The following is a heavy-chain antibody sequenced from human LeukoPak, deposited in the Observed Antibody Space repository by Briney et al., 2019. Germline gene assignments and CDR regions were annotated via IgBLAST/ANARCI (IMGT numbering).Heavy chain of an antibody. V-gene: IGHV1-2*02. CDR3: ARGNYDSSGFSLGMDV. CDR2: INPNSGGT. J-gene: IGHJ6*04. CDR1: EYTFTGYY. Sequence: ASVKVSCKASEYTFTGYYMHWVRQAPGQGLEWMGWINPNSGGTNYAQKFQGRVTMTRDTSTSTVYMELSSLRSEDTAVYYCARGNYDSSGFSLGMDVWGKGTTVTISS. D-gene: IGHD3-22*01.